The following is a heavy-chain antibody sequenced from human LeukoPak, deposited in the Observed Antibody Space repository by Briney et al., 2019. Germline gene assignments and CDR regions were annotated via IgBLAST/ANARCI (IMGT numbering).Heavy chain of an antibody. V-gene: IGHV4-30-4*08. D-gene: IGHD3-3*01. Sequence: TPSETLSLTCTVSGGSISSGDYYWSWIRQPPGKGLEWIGYIYYSGSTYYNPSLKSRVTISVDTSKNQFSLKLSSVTAADTAVYYCARGKGRSFGVVISWFDPWGQGTLVTVSS. CDR2: IYYSGST. CDR3: ARGKGRSFGVVISWFDP. CDR1: GGSISSGDYY. J-gene: IGHJ5*02.